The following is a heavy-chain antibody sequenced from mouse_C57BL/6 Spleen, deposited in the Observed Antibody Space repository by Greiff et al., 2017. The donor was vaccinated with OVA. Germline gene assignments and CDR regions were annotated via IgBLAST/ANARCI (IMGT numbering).Heavy chain of an antibody. CDR2: IDPSDSYT. CDR1: GYTFTSSW. J-gene: IGHJ4*01. D-gene: IGHD1-1*01. Sequence: QVQLQQPGAELVMPGASVKLSCKASGYTFTSSWMHWVKQRPGQGLGWIGEIDPSDSYTNYNQKFKGKSTLTVDKSSSTAYMQLSSLTSEDSAVYYCAFLLLRGAMDYWGQGTSVTVSS. V-gene: IGHV1-69*01. CDR3: AFLLLRGAMDY.